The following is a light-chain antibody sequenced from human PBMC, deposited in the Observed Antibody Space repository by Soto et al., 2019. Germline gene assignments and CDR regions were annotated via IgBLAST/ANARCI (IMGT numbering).Light chain of an antibody. Sequence: EIVLTQSPGTLSLSPGERATLSCRASKSVGSYLAWYQQKPGQAPRLLIYDASSRATGIPARFSGSGSGTDFTLTISSLEPEYFAGYYCQQYDSSPYTFCPGTKLEIK. V-gene: IGKV3-20*01. CDR2: DAS. CDR1: KSVGSY. CDR3: QQYDSSPYT. J-gene: IGKJ2*01.